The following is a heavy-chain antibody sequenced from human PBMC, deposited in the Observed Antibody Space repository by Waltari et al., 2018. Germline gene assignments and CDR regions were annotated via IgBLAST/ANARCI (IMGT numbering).Heavy chain of an antibody. Sequence: EVQLLESGGGLVQPGGSLRLSCAASGFTFSSYAMNWVRPAPGKVLVLVSAIVGSVIHTFYADSVAGRFTISRDNSKNTLYLQMNSLRVEDTAVYYCAKGRGSGWYVVDSWGQGTLVTVSS. D-gene: IGHD6-19*01. CDR1: GFTFSSYA. V-gene: IGHV3-23*01. CDR3: AKGRGSGWYVVDS. CDR2: IVGSVIHT. J-gene: IGHJ4*02.